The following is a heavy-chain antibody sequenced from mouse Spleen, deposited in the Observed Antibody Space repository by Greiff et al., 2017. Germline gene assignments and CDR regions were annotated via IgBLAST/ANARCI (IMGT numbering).Heavy chain of an antibody. V-gene: IGHV14-4*02. CDR3: NGGLYRYEAMDY. J-gene: IGHJ4*01. Sequence: EVMLVESGAELVRSGASVKLSCTASGFNIKDYYMHWVKQRPEQGLEWIGWIDPENGDTEYAPKFQGKATMTADTSSNTAYLQLSSLTSEDTAVYYCNGGLYRYEAMDYWGQGTSVTVSS. CDR1: GFNIKDYY. D-gene: IGHD2-14*01. CDR2: IDPENGDT.